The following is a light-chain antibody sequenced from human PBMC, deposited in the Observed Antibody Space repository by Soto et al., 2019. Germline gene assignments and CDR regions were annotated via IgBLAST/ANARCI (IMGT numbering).Light chain of an antibody. CDR3: QQSYSTPIT. CDR2: PAS. CDR1: QSISSF. J-gene: IGKJ5*01. V-gene: IGKV1-39*01. Sequence: EIQMTQSTSSLSASVGDRVTITCRASQSISSFLNWYQQKPGKAPKLLIYPASSLQSGVPSRFSASGSGTDFTLTISSLQPEDFATYFCQQSYSTPITFGQGGRLEIK.